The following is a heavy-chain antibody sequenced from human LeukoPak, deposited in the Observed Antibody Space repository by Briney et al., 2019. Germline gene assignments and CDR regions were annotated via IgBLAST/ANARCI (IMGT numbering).Heavy chain of an antibody. D-gene: IGHD3-3*01. CDR1: GGSVSSYY. CDR3: ARTPMLNYDFWSGYRPPYYFDY. Sequence: TSETLSLTCSVSGGSVSSYYWSWIRQSPGKGLEWIGYIHNSGRTNYNPSLKSRVTGFVDTSKNQVSLRLSSVTAADTAVYYCARTPMLNYDFWSGYRPPYYFDYWGQGTLVTVSS. V-gene: IGHV4-4*08. CDR2: IHNSGRT. J-gene: IGHJ4*02.